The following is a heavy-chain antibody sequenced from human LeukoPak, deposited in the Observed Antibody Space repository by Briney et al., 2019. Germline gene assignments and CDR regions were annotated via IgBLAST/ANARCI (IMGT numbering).Heavy chain of an antibody. V-gene: IGHV4-31*03. Sequence: NPSQTLSLTCTVSGGSISSGGYYWSWIRQHPGKGLEWIGYIYYSGSTYYNPSLKSRVTISVDTSKNQFSLKLSSVTAADTAVYYYAALNQLLYERAAPFDYWGQGTLVTVSS. CDR1: GGSISSGGYY. CDR3: AALNQLLYERAAPFDY. CDR2: IYYSGST. J-gene: IGHJ4*02. D-gene: IGHD2-2*02.